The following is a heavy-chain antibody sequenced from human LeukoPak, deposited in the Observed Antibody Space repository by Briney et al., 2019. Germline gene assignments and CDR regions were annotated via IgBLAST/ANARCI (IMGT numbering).Heavy chain of an antibody. CDR2: IKPNGGEQ. CDR3: ARAQNGALDI. D-gene: IGHD3-10*01. Sequence: HPGGSLRLSCVASRSTFSSYSMNWVRQAPGKGLEWVANIKPNGGEQSLADSVKGRFTISRDNAERSLYLQMNGLRAEDTAVYFCARAQNGALDIWGRGTNVTVSS. J-gene: IGHJ3*02. V-gene: IGHV3-7*01. CDR1: RSTFSSYS.